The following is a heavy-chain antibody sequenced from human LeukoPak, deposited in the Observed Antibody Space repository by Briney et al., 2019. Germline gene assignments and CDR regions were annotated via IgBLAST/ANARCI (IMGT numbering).Heavy chain of an antibody. Sequence: ASVTVSCKASGYTFTSYGISWVRQAPGHGLEWMGWISAYNGNTNYAQKLQGRVTMTTDTSTSTAYMELRSLRSDDTAVYYCARGHLLGDAFDIWGQGTMVTVSS. CDR3: ARGHLLGDAFDI. CDR2: ISAYNGNT. CDR1: GYTFTSYG. V-gene: IGHV1-18*01. D-gene: IGHD7-27*01. J-gene: IGHJ3*02.